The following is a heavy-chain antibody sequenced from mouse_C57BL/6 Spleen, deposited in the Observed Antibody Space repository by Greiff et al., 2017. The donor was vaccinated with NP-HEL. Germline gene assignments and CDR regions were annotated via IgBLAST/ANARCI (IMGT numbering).Heavy chain of an antibody. V-gene: IGHV1-55*01. CDR1: GYTFTSYW. CDR3: GRKGYDYGSSRDY. D-gene: IGHD1-1*01. Sequence: QVQLQQPGAELVKPGASVKMSCKASGYTFTSYWITWVKQRPGQGLEWIGDIYPGSGSTNYNEKFKSKATLTVDTSSSTAYMQLSSLTSEDSAVYYCGRKGYDYGSSRDYWGQGTTLTVSS. CDR2: IYPGSGST. J-gene: IGHJ2*01.